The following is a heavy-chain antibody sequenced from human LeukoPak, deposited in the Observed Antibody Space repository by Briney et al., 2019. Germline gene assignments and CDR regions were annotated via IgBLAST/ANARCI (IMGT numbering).Heavy chain of an antibody. CDR1: GYTFTSNY. V-gene: IGHV1-46*01. J-gene: IGHJ4*02. CDR3: ARGSVSSAVRFDY. D-gene: IGHD5/OR15-5a*01. Sequence: GASVKVSCKASGYTFTSNYMHWVRQAPGQGLEWMGVIAPSSGTTSYAQKFQGRVTMTRDTSTSTLYMELSSLTSEDTAVYYCARGSVSSAVRFDYWGQGTLVTVSS. CDR2: IAPSSGTT.